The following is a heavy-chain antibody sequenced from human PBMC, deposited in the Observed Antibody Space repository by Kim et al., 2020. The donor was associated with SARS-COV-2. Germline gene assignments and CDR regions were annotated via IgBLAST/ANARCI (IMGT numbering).Heavy chain of an antibody. CDR3: ARSPGGGDFWSGYYILNEEYFQH. V-gene: IGHV1-69*13. D-gene: IGHD3-3*01. CDR2: IIPIFGTA. J-gene: IGHJ1*01. Sequence: SVKVSCKASGGTFSSYAISWVRQAPGQGLEWMGGIIPIFGTANYAQKFQGRVTITADESTSTAYMELSSLRSEDTAVYYCARSPGGGDFWSGYYILNEEYFQHWGQGTLVTVSS. CDR1: GGTFSSYA.